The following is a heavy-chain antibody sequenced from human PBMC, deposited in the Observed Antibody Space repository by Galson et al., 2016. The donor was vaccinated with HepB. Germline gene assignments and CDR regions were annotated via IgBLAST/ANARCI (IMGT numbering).Heavy chain of an antibody. V-gene: IGHV3-53*04. J-gene: IGHJ3*02. D-gene: IGHD4-17*01. CDR1: GFSVSTNY. CDR2: IYSAGST. Sequence: SLRLSCAASGFSVSTNYMSWVRQAPGKGLEWVSVIYSAGSTYYADSVKGRFTISRHNSKNTLYLQMNSLGADDTAVYYCASDYGDYEGYAFDIWGQGTMVAVSS. CDR3: ASDYGDYEGYAFDI.